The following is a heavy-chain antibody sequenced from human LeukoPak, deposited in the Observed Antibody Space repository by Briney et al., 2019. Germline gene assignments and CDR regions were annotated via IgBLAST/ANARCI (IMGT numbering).Heavy chain of an antibody. V-gene: IGHV3-74*01. CDR1: TFTFSRYW. D-gene: IGHD3-3*01. CDR2: INSDGTNT. J-gene: IGHJ4*02. Sequence: GGSLRLSCAASTFTFSRYWMHWVRQAPGKGLVWVSRINSDGTNTYYADSVKGRFTISRDNTKSTLYLQMNSLRTEDTAVYYCARDRAAFGVVQVGYWGQGTLVTVSS. CDR3: ARDRAAFGVVQVGY.